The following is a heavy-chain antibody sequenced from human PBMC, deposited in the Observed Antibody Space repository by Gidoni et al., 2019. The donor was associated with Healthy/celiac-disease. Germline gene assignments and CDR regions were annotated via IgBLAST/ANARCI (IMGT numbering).Heavy chain of an antibody. CDR1: GFTFSSYA. V-gene: IGHV3-23*01. J-gene: IGHJ4*02. CDR3: AKEDYDSSGYYPNYFDY. D-gene: IGHD3-22*01. Sequence: EVQLLESGGGLVQPGGSLRLSCAASGFTFSSYAMSWVRQAPGKGLEWVSAISGSGGSTYYADSVKGRFTISRDNSKNTRYLQMNSLRAEDTAVYYCAKEDYDSSGYYPNYFDYWGQGTLVTVSS. CDR2: ISGSGGST.